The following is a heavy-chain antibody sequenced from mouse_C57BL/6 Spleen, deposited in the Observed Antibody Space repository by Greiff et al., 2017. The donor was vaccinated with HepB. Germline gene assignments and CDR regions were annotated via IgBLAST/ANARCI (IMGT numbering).Heavy chain of an antibody. V-gene: IGHV1-82*01. D-gene: IGHD1-1*01. CDR3: ARNYGGTWFAY. J-gene: IGHJ3*01. CDR1: GYAFSSSW. CDR2: IYPGDGDT. Sequence: QVQLQQSGPELVKPGASVKISCKASGYAFSSSWMNWVKQRPGKGLEWIGRIYPGDGDTKYNGKFKGKATLTADKSSSTAYLQLSSLTSEDSAVYFCARNYGGTWFAYWGQGTLVTVSA.